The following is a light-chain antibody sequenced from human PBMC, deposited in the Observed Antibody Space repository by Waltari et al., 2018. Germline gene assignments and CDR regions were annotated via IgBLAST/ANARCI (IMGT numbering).Light chain of an antibody. V-gene: IGKV3-11*01. Sequence: CRTSQSVGTYLALYQQRPGQSPRLLIYDASYRATGIPARFSGSGSETDFTLTISSLQPEDFAVYYCQQRRNWPLTFGGGTRVEI. CDR2: DAS. CDR3: QQRRNWPLT. CDR1: QSVGTY. J-gene: IGKJ4*01.